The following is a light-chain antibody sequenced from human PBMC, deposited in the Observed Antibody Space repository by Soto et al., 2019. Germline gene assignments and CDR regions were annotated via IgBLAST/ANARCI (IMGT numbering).Light chain of an antibody. J-gene: IGKJ1*01. CDR2: SAS. CDR3: HQYNEWPWT. V-gene: IGKV3-15*01. Sequence: EVLMTQSPVTLSLSPGETATLSCGASQSVGDKLAWYQQKPGQAPRLLIFSASSRDSGIPARFSGSGSGTECTLTISSLQSEDFAAYYCHQYNEWPWTFGQGTKVEL. CDR1: QSVGDK.